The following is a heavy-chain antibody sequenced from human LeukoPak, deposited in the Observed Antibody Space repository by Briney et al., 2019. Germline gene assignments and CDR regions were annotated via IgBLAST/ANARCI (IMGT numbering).Heavy chain of an antibody. J-gene: IGHJ6*02. D-gene: IGHD5-12*01. CDR3: ARAWANYYYYGMDV. V-gene: IGHV4-59*01. CDR2: IYYSGST. CDR1: GGSISSYY. Sequence: PSETLSLTCTVSGGSISSYYWSWIRQAPGKGLEWIGYIYYSGSTNYNPSLKSRVTISVDTSKNQFSLKLSSVTAADTAVYYCARAWANYYYYGMDVWGQGTTVTVSS.